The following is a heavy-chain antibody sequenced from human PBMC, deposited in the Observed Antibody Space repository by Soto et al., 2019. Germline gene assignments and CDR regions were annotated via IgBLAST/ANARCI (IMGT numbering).Heavy chain of an antibody. CDR3: AASQQFDY. CDR1: GYTFTSYG. V-gene: IGHV1-18*01. CDR2: IITYDGNT. D-gene: IGHD6-13*01. Sequence: QVQLVQSGAGVKKPGASVKVSCKASGYTFTSYGINWVRQAPGQGLEWMGWIITYDGNTNHAQKFQGRVTMTTDTSTSTAYMELRSQSSDDTAVYYCAASQQFDYWGQGTLVTVSS. J-gene: IGHJ4*02.